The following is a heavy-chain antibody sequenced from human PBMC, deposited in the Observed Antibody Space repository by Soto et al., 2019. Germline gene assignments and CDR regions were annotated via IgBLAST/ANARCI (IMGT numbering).Heavy chain of an antibody. D-gene: IGHD3-16*01. CDR1: GFTYSDYW. J-gene: IGHJ4*02. Sequence: GGSLRLSCAASGFTYSDYWMHWVRQAPGKEPVWVSRDNGGGGVTYYADSVRGRFIISRDNSKNTVYLEMNSLGVEDTAVYYCARGYDAAQYYFDYWGQGTLVTVSS. V-gene: IGHV3-74*01. CDR3: ARGYDAAQYYFDY. CDR2: DNGGGGVT.